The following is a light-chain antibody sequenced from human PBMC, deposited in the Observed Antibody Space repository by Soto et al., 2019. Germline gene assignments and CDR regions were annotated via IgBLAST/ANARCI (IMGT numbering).Light chain of an antibody. V-gene: IGLV1-44*01. CDR3: AAWDDSLNGWV. J-gene: IGLJ3*02. CDR2: SNY. Sequence: QAVVTQPPSASGTPGQRVTISCSGSSSNIGSNIVNWYQQFPGTTPKLLIYSNYQRPSGVPDRFSGSKSGTSASLAISGLQSEDEADYYCAAWDDSLNGWVFGGGTKLTVL. CDR1: SSNIGSNI.